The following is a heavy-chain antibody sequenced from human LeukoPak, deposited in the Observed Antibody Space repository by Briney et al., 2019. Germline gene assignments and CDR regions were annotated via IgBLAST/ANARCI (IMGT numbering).Heavy chain of an antibody. J-gene: IGHJ4*02. Sequence: ASVKVSCKASGYTFTSYGISWVRQAPGQGLEWMGWISAYNGNTNYAQKLQGRVTMTTDTFTSTAYMELRSLRSDDTAVYYCARGIVVVPAAPPGVYYFDYWGQGTLVTVSS. D-gene: IGHD2-2*01. V-gene: IGHV1-18*04. CDR3: ARGIVVVPAAPPGVYYFDY. CDR2: ISAYNGNT. CDR1: GYTFTSYG.